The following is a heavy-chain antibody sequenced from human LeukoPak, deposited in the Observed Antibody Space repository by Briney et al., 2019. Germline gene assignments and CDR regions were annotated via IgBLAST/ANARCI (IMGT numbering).Heavy chain of an antibody. CDR1: GFTFSSYA. J-gene: IGHJ4*02. CDR3: VKDLNYGDYLFDY. V-gene: IGHV3-64D*06. Sequence: GGSLRLSCSASGFTFSSYAMHWVRQAPGKGLEYVSAISSNGGSTYYAASVKGRFTISRDNYKNTLYLQMSSLRAEDTAVYYCVKDLNYGDYLFDYWGQGTLVTVSS. D-gene: IGHD4-17*01. CDR2: ISSNGGST.